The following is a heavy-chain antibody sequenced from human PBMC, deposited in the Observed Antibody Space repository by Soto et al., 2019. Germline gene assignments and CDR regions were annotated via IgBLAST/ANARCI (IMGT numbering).Heavy chain of an antibody. J-gene: IGHJ4*02. CDR2: INAGDGNT. CDR1: GYTFTNFA. Sequence: SVKVSCKASGYTFTNFAVHWVRHAAGQRLECMGWINAGDGNTKYSRNFQGRVTITRDTSASTAYMELSSLRSEDTAVYYCVRDGAVAGNINFDFWGQGTLVTVSS. CDR3: VRDGAVAGNINFDF. V-gene: IGHV1-3*01. D-gene: IGHD6-19*01.